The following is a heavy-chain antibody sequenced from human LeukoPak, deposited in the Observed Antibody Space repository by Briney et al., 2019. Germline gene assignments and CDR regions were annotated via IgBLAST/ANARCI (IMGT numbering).Heavy chain of an antibody. J-gene: IGHJ4*02. CDR1: GFTFGSYT. V-gene: IGHV3-48*02. D-gene: IGHD4-23*01. CDR3: ARDNSGGNSGMDC. Sequence: SGGSLRLSCAASGFTFGSYTMNWVRQAPGKGLEWVSYISTSSSAIYYADSVKGRFIISRDNARNSLYLQMNSLRDEDTAVYYCARDNSGGNSGMDCWGQGTLVAVSS. CDR2: ISTSSSAI.